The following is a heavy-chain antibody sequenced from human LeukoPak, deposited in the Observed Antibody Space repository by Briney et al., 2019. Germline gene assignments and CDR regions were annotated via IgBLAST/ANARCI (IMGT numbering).Heavy chain of an antibody. CDR1: GGSISSYY. CDR3: ASHSSSWYGWFDP. V-gene: IGHV4-59*01. D-gene: IGHD6-13*01. J-gene: IGHJ5*02. CDR2: IYYSGST. Sequence: PSETLSLTRTVSGGSISSYYWSWIRQPPGKGLEWIGYIYYSGSTNYNPSLKSRVTISVDTSKNQFSLKLSSVTAADTAVYYCASHSSSWYGWFDPWGQGTLVTVSS.